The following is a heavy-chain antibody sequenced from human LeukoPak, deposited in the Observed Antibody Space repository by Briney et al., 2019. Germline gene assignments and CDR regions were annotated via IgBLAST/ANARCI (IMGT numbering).Heavy chain of an antibody. CDR3: ARTVGGY. Sequence: GGPLRLSCAASGFTFSSYGMHWVRQAPGKGLEWVAFIRSDGGNKYYADSVKGRFTISRDNSKNTLYLQMNSLRAEDTAVYYCARTVGGYWGQGTLVTVSS. CDR2: IRSDGGNK. J-gene: IGHJ4*02. CDR1: GFTFSSYG. V-gene: IGHV3-30*02. D-gene: IGHD3-10*01.